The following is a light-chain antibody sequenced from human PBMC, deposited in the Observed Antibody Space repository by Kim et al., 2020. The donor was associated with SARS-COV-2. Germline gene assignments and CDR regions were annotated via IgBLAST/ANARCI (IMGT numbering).Light chain of an antibody. Sequence: SSELTQDPAVSVALGQTVRITCQGDSLRSYYASWYQQKPGQAPVLVIYGKNNRPSGIPDRFSGSSSGNTASLTITGAQAEAEADCYCNSRDSSGNHLVFG. J-gene: IGLJ2*01. CDR2: GKN. CDR1: SLRSYY. CDR3: NSRDSSGNHLV. V-gene: IGLV3-19*01.